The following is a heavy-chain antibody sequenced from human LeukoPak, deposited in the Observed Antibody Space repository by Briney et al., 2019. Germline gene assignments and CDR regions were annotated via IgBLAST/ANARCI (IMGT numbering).Heavy chain of an antibody. V-gene: IGHV3-30*02. CDR1: GFTFSSYG. CDR2: IRNDGSTK. Sequence: GGSLRLSCAASGFTFSSYGMHWVRQAPGKGPEWVAFIRNDGSTKFYADSVKGRFTISRDNSKNTLYLQMNSLRAEDTAVYYCAKDRDYYGSGSYYSYWGQGTLVTVSS. CDR3: AKDRDYYGSGSYYSY. J-gene: IGHJ4*02. D-gene: IGHD3-10*01.